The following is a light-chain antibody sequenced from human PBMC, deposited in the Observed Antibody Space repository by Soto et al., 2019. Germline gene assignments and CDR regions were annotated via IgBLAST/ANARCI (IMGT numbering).Light chain of an antibody. CDR2: EVS. V-gene: IGLV2-14*01. Sequence: QSALTQPASVSGSPGQSITISCTGTSSDVGGYTYVSWYQQHPGKAPKLMIYEVSNRPSGVSNRFSGSKSGNTASLTISGLQAEDEADYYCSSYTSSSTQVFGTGTKLTVL. CDR1: SSDVGGYTY. J-gene: IGLJ1*01. CDR3: SSYTSSSTQV.